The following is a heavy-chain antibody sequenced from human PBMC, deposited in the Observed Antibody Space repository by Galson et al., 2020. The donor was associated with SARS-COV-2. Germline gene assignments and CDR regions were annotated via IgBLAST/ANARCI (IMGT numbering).Heavy chain of an antibody. CDR2: ISGSGSFT. CDR1: GFTFSEYR. V-gene: IGHV3-23*01. J-gene: IGHJ4*02. D-gene: IGHD1-26*01. CDR3: AKERRVGATLSAGEIFDS. Sequence: GESLKISCAASGFTFSEYRMHWVRQAPGKGLEWVSSISGSGSFTYDADSVKGRFAMSRDNSKNTVYLQLNSLRAEDTAVYYCAKERRVGATLSAGEIFDSWGQGTPVTVSS.